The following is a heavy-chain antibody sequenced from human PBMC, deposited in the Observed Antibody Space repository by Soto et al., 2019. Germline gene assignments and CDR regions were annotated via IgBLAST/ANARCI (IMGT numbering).Heavy chain of an antibody. V-gene: IGHV1-18*01. CDR3: AGGVANPFDY. Sequence: QVQLVQSGAEVKKPGASLKVSCKASGYTFTSYGITWVRQAPGQGLEWLGWISAYNGNTNYAQKLQGRVTMTTDTSTSTAYMERRRLGSDDTAAYYWAGGVANPFDYWGQGTLLAVSS. CDR2: ISAYNGNT. J-gene: IGHJ4*02. D-gene: IGHD5-12*01. CDR1: GYTFTSYG.